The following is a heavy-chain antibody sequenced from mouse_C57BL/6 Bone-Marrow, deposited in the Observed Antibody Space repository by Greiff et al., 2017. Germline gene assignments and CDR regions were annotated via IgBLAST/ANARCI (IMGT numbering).Heavy chain of an antibody. CDR1: GYAFSSSW. V-gene: IGHV1-82*01. J-gene: IGHJ3*01. CDR3: ARSYGNAY. D-gene: IGHD1-1*01. CDR2: IYPGDGDT. Sequence: VQLQQSGPELVKPGASVKISCKASGYAFSSSWMNWVKQRPGKGLEWIGRIYPGDGDTNYNGKFKGKDTLTADKSSSTAYLQLSSLTSEDSAFYFCARSYGNAYWGQGTLVTVSA.